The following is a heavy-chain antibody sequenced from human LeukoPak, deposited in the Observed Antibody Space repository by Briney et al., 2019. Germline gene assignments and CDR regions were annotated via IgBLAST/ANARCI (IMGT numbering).Heavy chain of an antibody. J-gene: IGHJ4*02. CDR1: GYTFTGCY. Sequence: VASVKVSCKASGYTFTGCYMHWVRQAPGQGLEWMGRINPNSGGTNYAQKLQGRVTMTTDTSTSTAYMELRSLRSDDTAVYYCARADYYDRQLDYWGQGTLVTVSS. CDR3: ARADYYDRQLDY. V-gene: IGHV1-2*06. D-gene: IGHD3-22*01. CDR2: INPNSGGT.